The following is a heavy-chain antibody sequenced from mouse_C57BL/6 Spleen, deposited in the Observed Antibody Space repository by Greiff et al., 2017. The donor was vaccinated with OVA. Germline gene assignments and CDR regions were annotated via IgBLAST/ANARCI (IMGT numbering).Heavy chain of an antibody. V-gene: IGHV5-4*01. CDR2: ISDGGSYT. CDR3: ARGYYYGSSYYFDY. CDR1: GFTFSSYA. D-gene: IGHD1-1*01. J-gene: IGHJ2*01. Sequence: EVHLVESGGGLVKPGGSLKLSCAASGFTFSSYAMSWVRQTPEKRLEWVATISDGGSYTYYPDNVKGRFTISRDNAKNNLYLQMSHLKSEDTAMYYCARGYYYGSSYYFDYWGQGTTLTVSS.